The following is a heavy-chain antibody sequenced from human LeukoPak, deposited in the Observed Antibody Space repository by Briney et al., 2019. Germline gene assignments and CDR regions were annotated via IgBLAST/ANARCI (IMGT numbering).Heavy chain of an antibody. CDR3: TRESGPYCPFGY. CDR2: ISLTGRT. D-gene: IGHD1-26*01. V-gene: IGHV4-4*02. CDR1: GGSITSTNW. Sequence: GTLSLTCGVSGGSITSTNWRSWVRQPPGQGLEWIGEISLTGRTNYNPSLIGRVIMSLDESRNQLSLTLTSVTAADTAMYYCTRESGPYCPFGYWGQGTLVVVPS. J-gene: IGHJ4*02.